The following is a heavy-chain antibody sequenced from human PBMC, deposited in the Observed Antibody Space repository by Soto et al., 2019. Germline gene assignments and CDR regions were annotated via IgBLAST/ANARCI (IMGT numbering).Heavy chain of an antibody. CDR3: ARMGVIPFYYYGMDV. Sequence: EVQLVESGGGLVQPGGSLRLSCAASGFTVSSNYMSWVRQAAGKGLEWVSVIYSGGSTYYADSVKGRFTISRDNSKNTLYLQMNSLRAEDTAVYYCARMGVIPFYYYGMDVWGQGTTVTVSS. CDR1: GFTVSSNY. V-gene: IGHV3-66*01. J-gene: IGHJ6*02. CDR2: IYSGGST. D-gene: IGHD3-16*02.